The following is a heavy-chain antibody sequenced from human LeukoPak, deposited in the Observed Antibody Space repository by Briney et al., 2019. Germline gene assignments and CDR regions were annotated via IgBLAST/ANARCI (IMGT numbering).Heavy chain of an antibody. Sequence: GGSLRLSCAASGFTFSSYAMHWVRQAPGKGLEWVAVISYDGSNKYYADSVKGRFTISRDNSKNTLYLQMNSLRAEDTAVYYCAKEGHDYGDPLRNWGQGTLVTVSS. CDR3: AKEGHDYGDPLRN. V-gene: IGHV3-30*04. J-gene: IGHJ4*02. CDR1: GFTFSSYA. D-gene: IGHD4-17*01. CDR2: ISYDGSNK.